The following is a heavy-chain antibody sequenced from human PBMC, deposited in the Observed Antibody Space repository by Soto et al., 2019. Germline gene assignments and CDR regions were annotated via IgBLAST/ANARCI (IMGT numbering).Heavy chain of an antibody. CDR1: GFTFSDYA. D-gene: IGHD3-10*01. CDR2: ISFDGGNK. J-gene: IGHJ6*02. Sequence: QVHLVESGGGVVHPGRSLSLSCAASGFTFSDYAIHWVRQPPGKGLGGGAVISFDGGNKYLADSVKGRFTISRDNSKDTLYLQMNSLRAEDTALYYCARDSFITMVRGGHFYFYGMDVWGQGTTVIVSS. CDR3: ARDSFITMVRGGHFYFYGMDV. V-gene: IGHV3-30-3*01.